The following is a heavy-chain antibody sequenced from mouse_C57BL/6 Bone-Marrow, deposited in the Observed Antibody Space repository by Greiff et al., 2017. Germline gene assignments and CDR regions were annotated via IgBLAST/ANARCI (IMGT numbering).Heavy chain of an antibody. CDR2: IYPGDGDT. CDR3: ARARPIYYDYDGFAY. Sequence: VQLQQSGPELVKPGASVKISCKASGYAFSSSWMNWVKQRPGKGLEWIGRIYPGDGDTNYNGKFKGKATLTADKSSSTAYMQLSSLTSEDSAVYFWARARPIYYDYDGFAYWGQGTLVTVSA. J-gene: IGHJ3*01. V-gene: IGHV1-82*01. D-gene: IGHD2-4*01. CDR1: GYAFSSSW.